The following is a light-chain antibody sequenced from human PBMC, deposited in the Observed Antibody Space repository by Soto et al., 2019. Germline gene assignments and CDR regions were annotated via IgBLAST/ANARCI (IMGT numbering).Light chain of an antibody. J-gene: IGKJ4*02. CDR3: HQYGRPPLT. V-gene: IGKV3-20*01. Sequence: EIVMTQSPGTLSLSPGERATISCRASQSVSGTALAWYQQKPGQAPRLLIYGASSRATGTPDRFTGSGSGTDFTLTISRLEPEDFAVYYCHQYGRPPLTFGGGTKVDIK. CDR2: GAS. CDR1: QSVSGTA.